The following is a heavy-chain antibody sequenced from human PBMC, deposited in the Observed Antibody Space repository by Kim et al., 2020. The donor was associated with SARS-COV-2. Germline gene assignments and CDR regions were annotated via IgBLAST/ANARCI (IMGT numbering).Heavy chain of an antibody. D-gene: IGHD3-16*02. J-gene: IGHJ4*02. Sequence: VKGRFTISRDDSKSIAYLQMNSLKTEDTAVYYCTRDCDYDWGSYPPPFDYWGQGTLVTVSS. CDR3: TRDCDYDWGSYPPPFDY. V-gene: IGHV3-49*02.